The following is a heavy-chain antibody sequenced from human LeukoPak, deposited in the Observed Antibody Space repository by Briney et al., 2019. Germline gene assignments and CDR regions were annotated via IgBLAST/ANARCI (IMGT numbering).Heavy chain of an antibody. CDR2: IWYDGSNK. CDR3: ARGSRYNDPKYLPH. J-gene: IGHJ1*01. CDR1: GFTFSSYG. V-gene: IGHV3-33*01. D-gene: IGHD1-1*01. Sequence: PGRSLRLSCAASGFTFSSYGMHWVRQAPGKGLEWVAVIWYDGSNKYYGDSVKGRFTISRDNSKKTLYLQMNSLRVEDTAVYYCARGSRYNDPKYLPHLGQGTLVTVS.